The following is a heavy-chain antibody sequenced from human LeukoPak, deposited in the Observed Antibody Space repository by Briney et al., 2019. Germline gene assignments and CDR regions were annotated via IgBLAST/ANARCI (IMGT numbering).Heavy chain of an antibody. CDR1: GYTFTSNA. V-gene: IGHV7-4-1*02. J-gene: IGHJ4*02. D-gene: IGHD2-8*01. CDR3: ASFFCTSGLCYYLDY. Sequence: ASVKVSCKASGYTFTSNALGWARQAPGQGLEWMGWINTNTGNPTYVQGFTGRFVFSLDTSDNTAYLQISSLQAEDTAVYYCASFFCTSGLCYYLDYWGQGTLVTVSS. CDR2: INTNTGNP.